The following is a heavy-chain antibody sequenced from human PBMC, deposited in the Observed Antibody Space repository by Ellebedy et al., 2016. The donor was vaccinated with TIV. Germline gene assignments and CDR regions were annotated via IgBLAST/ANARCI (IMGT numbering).Heavy chain of an antibody. CDR3: ARHSQGTYNFDY. V-gene: IGHV4-59*08. J-gene: IGHJ4*02. Sequence: MPSETLSLTCTVSGGSISSYYWSWIRQPPGKGLEWIGYIYYSGSTNYNPSLKSRVTISVDTSKNQFSLKLSSVTAADTAVYYCARHSQGTYNFDYWGQGTLVTVSS. D-gene: IGHD4-11*01. CDR1: GGSISSYY. CDR2: IYYSGST.